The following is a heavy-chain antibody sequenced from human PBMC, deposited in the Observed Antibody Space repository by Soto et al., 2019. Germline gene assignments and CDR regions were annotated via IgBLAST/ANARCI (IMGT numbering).Heavy chain of an antibody. J-gene: IGHJ6*02. CDR3: ARDNRPSCGVVIGPPYYYYYGMDV. CDR2: INPNSGGT. D-gene: IGHD3-3*01. V-gene: IGHV1-2*02. Sequence: GASVQVSFKASGYTFTGYYMHWVRQAPGQGLEWMGWINPNSGGTNYAQKFQGRVTMTRDTSISTAYMELSRLRSDDTAVYYCARDNRPSCGVVIGPPYYYYYGMDVWGQGTTVTVSS. CDR1: GYTFTGYY.